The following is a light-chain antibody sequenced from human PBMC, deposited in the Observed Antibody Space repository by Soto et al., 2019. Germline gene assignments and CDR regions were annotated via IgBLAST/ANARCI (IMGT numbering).Light chain of an antibody. CDR2: AES. Sequence: IQMTQSPSSLSPSEGARVTITSRASQSLSNSLNWYQQKPGKAPKVLIYAESTLHSGVPSRFSSSGSGTDFTLTISSLQPEDFATYYCQQTFSTTWTFGQGTRLEIK. CDR1: QSLSNS. J-gene: IGKJ5*01. CDR3: QQTFSTTWT. V-gene: IGKV1-39*01.